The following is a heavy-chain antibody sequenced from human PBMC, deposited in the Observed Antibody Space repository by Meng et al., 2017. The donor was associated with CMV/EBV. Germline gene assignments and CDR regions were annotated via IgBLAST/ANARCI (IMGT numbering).Heavy chain of an antibody. CDR2: ISYDGSNK. V-gene: IGHV3-30-3*01. D-gene: IGHD1-7*01. CDR1: GFTFSSYA. CDR3: ARGLGVELRDWFDY. J-gene: IGHJ4*02. Sequence: GGSLRLSCAASGFTFSSYAMSWVRQAPGKGLEWVAVISYDGSNKYYADSVKGRFTISRDNSKNTLYLQMNSLRAEDTAVYYCARGLGVELRDWFDYWGQGTLVTVSS.